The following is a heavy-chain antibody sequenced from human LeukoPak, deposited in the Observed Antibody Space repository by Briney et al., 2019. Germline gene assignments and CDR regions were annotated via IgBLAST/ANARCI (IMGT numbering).Heavy chain of an antibody. V-gene: IGHV4-61*02. D-gene: IGHD3-16*02. J-gene: IGHJ3*02. CDR1: GGSISSSSYY. CDR3: ASVYDYVWGSYRNDAFDI. Sequence: TLSLTCTVSGGSISSSSYYWSWIRQPAGQGLEWIGRIYTSGSTNYNPSLKSRVTISVDTSKNQFSLKLSSVTAADTAVYYCASVYDYVWGSYRNDAFDIWGQGTMVTVSS. CDR2: IYTSGST.